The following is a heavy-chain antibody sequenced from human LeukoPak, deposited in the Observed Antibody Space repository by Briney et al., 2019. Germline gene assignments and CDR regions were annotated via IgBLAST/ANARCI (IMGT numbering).Heavy chain of an antibody. D-gene: IGHD5-18*01. CDR2: INHSGST. CDR1: GGSFSGYY. J-gene: IGHJ4*02. Sequence: SETLSLTCAVYGGSFSGYYWSWVRQPPGKGLEWIGEINHSGSTNYNPSLKSRVTISVDTSKNQFSLNLRSVTAADTAVYYCARGRYSFAYWGQGTLVTVSS. CDR3: ARGRYSFAY. V-gene: IGHV4-34*01.